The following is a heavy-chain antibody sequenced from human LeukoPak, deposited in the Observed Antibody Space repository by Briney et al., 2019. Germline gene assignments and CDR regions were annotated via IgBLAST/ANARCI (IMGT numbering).Heavy chain of an antibody. Sequence: NPGGSLRLSCAASGFTFSSYSMNWVRQAPGKGLEWVSSISSSSSYIYYADSVKGRFTISRDNAKNSLYLQMNSLRAEDTAVYYCARDHCSSTSCYNDFDYWGQGTLATVSS. CDR1: GFTFSSYS. CDR3: ARDHCSSTSCYNDFDY. V-gene: IGHV3-21*01. D-gene: IGHD2-2*02. J-gene: IGHJ4*02. CDR2: ISSSSSYI.